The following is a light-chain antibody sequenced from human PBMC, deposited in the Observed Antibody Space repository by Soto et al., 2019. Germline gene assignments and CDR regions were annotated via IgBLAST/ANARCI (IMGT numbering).Light chain of an antibody. V-gene: IGLV2-8*01. CDR3: SSYAGSNNLV. CDR1: SSDVGGYNY. J-gene: IGLJ2*01. CDR2: EVS. Sequence: QSALTQPPSASGSPGQSVTISCTGTSSDVGGYNYVSWYQQHPGKAPKLMIYEVSKRPSGVPDRFSGSKSGNTASLTVSGLQAEYEAAYYCSSYAGSNNLVFGGGTKLTV.